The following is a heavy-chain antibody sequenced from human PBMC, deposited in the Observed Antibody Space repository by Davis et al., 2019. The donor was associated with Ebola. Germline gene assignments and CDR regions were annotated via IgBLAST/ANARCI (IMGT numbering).Heavy chain of an antibody. Sequence: GESLKISCAASGFTFSSYAMSWVRQTPGKGLEWVSAITGSGSLTGYVDSVKGRFTISRDNSKNTLNMQMNSLRVEDTAVYYCATRGSSREFDYWGQGTLVSVS. CDR2: ITGSGSLT. CDR1: GFTFSSYA. J-gene: IGHJ4*02. D-gene: IGHD6-13*01. V-gene: IGHV3-23*01. CDR3: ATRGSSREFDY.